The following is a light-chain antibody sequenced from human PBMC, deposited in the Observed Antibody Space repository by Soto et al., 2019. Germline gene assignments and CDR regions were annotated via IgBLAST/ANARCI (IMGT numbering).Light chain of an antibody. CDR2: LEGSGSY. Sequence: QPVLTQSSSASASLGSSVKLTCTLNSGHSTYIIAWHQHQPGKAPRYLMKLEGSGSYNKGSGVPDRFSGSGSGADRYLTIYQLQADDEGAYYCETCDSETRVFGGGTK. CDR1: SGHSTYI. J-gene: IGLJ2*01. CDR3: ETCDSETRV. V-gene: IGLV4-60*03.